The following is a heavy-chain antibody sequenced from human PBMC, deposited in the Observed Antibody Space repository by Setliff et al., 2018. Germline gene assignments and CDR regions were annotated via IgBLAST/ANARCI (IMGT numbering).Heavy chain of an antibody. Sequence: SETLSLTCTVSGGSISSGSYYWSWLRQPAGKGLEWIGHIYTSGSTNYNPSLKSRVTISVDTSKNQFSLKLSSVTAADTAVYYCARDHCSSTSCYVSYWGQGTLVTVSS. D-gene: IGHD2-2*01. V-gene: IGHV4-61*09. CDR3: ARDHCSSTSCYVSY. CDR2: IYTSGST. J-gene: IGHJ4*02. CDR1: GGSISSGSYY.